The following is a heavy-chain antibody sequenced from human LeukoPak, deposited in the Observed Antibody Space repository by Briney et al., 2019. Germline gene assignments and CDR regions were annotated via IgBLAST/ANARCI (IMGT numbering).Heavy chain of an antibody. Sequence: SETLSLTCTVSGASISSYYWSWIRQTPGKGLEWIGYIYYSGTTNYNPSLKSRVTMPVDTSKNQFSLKLSSVTAADTAVYYCARDRADGPWGQGTLVTVSS. CDR2: IYYSGTT. CDR3: ARDRADGP. D-gene: IGHD5-24*01. J-gene: IGHJ5*02. CDR1: GASISSYY. V-gene: IGHV4-59*01.